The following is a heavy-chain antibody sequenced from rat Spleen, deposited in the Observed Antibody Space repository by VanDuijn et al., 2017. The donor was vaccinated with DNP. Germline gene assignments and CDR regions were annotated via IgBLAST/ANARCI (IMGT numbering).Heavy chain of an antibody. V-gene: IGHV5-7*01. CDR1: GFTFSDYN. CDR2: ISYDGSST. Sequence: EVQLVESGGGLVQPGRSLKFSCAASGFTFSDYNMAWVRQAPKKGLEWVATISYDGSSTYYRDSVKGRFTISRDNAKSTLYLQMDSLRSEDTATYYCARHYGGYSYYWYFDFWGPGTMVTVSS. D-gene: IGHD1-11*01. J-gene: IGHJ1*01. CDR3: ARHYGGYSYYWYFDF.